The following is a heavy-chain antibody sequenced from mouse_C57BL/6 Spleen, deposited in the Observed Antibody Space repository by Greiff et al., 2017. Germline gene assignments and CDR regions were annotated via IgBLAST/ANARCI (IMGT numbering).Heavy chain of an antibody. CDR3: TRDHYYGAMDY. CDR1: GFTFSSYA. V-gene: IGHV5-9-1*02. J-gene: IGHJ4*01. CDR2: ISSGGDCI. D-gene: IGHD1-2*01. Sequence: EVQVVESGEGLVKPGGSLKLSCAASGFTFSSYAMSWVRQTPEKRLEWVAYISSGGDCIYYADTVKGRFTISRDNARNTLYLQMSSLKSEDTAMYYCTRDHYYGAMDYWGQGTSVTVSS.